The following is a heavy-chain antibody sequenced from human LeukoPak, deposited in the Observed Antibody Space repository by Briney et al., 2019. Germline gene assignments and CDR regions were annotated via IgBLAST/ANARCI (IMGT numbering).Heavy chain of an antibody. CDR1: GYSISSGYY. Sequence: SETLSLTCTVSGYSISSGYYWGWIRQPPGKGLEWIGSIYHSGSTYYNPSLKSRVTISVDTSKNQFSLKLSSVTAADTAVYYCAREISSSWYLKDYFDYWGQGTLVTVSS. V-gene: IGHV4-38-2*02. CDR3: AREISSSWYLKDYFDY. CDR2: IYHSGST. J-gene: IGHJ4*02. D-gene: IGHD6-13*01.